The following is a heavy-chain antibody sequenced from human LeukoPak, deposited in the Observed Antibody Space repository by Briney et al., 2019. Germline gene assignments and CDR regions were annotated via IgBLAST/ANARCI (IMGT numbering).Heavy chain of an antibody. CDR3: ARGIAAAGTQGTIDY. CDR1: GFTFSSFA. J-gene: IGHJ4*02. Sequence: GGSLRLSCAAFGFTFSSFAMHWGRQAPGKGLEGGAVISYDGSKKYYAGSVKGRFTISRDNSKNTLYLQMNSLRPEDTAFYYCARGIAAAGTQGTIDYWGQGTLVTVSS. D-gene: IGHD6-13*01. V-gene: IGHV3-30-3*01. CDR2: ISYDGSKK.